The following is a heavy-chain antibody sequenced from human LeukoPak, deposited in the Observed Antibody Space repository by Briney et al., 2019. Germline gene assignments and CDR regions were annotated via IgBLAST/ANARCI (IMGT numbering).Heavy chain of an antibody. CDR1: GGSISSGAYS. V-gene: IGHV4-30-2*01. D-gene: IGHD1-26*01. Sequence: SETLSLTCTVSGGSISSGAYSWSWIRQPPGKGLEWIGYIYLSGSTYYNPSLTSRVTMSIDASQNQFSLKLSSVTAADTAVYYCASTVSGSFYFNNWGQGTLVTVSS. CDR2: IYLSGST. J-gene: IGHJ4*02. CDR3: ASTVSGSFYFNN.